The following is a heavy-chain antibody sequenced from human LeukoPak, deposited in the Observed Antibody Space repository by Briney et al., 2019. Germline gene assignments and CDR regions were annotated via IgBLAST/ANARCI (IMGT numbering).Heavy chain of an antibody. J-gene: IGHJ4*02. Sequence: ASETLSLTCAVYGGSFSGYYWSWIRQPPGKGLEWIGEINHSGSTNYNPSLKSRVTISVDTSKNQFSLKLSSVTAADTAVYYCARIGTVCVCPDWWGQGTLVTVSS. CDR2: INHSGST. D-gene: IGHD3-9*01. CDR3: ARIGTVCVCPDW. CDR1: GGSFSGYY. V-gene: IGHV4-34*01.